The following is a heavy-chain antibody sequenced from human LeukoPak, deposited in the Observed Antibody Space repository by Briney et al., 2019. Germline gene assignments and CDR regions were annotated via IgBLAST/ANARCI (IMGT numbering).Heavy chain of an antibody. D-gene: IGHD1-14*01. CDR1: GFTFSSYG. J-gene: IGHJ6*02. CDR2: ISYDGSNK. CDR3: AKETTTYYGMDV. Sequence: GGSLRLSCAASGFTFSSYGMHWVRQAPGKGLQCVAVISYDGSNKYYADSVKGRFTISRDNSKNTLYLQMNSLRAEDTAVYYCAKETTTYYGMDVWGQGTTVTVSS. V-gene: IGHV3-30*18.